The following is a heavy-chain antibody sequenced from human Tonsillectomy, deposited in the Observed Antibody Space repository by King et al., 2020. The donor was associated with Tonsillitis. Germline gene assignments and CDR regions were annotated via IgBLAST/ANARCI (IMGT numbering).Heavy chain of an antibody. V-gene: IGHV3-23*04. CDR3: GXXSGXYXXGSYXSYYYYGMDV. J-gene: IGHJ6*02. CDR2: XSGSGGST. CDR1: GFTFSSNA. D-gene: IGHD3-10*01. Sequence: VQLVESGGGLVQPGGSLXLSCAXSGFTFSSNAMSWVRQAPGXGLEWVSTXSGSGGSTYYADXVKGRFLIXRDNSXNTXCLQMIXLRSXDTAVYYGGXXSGXYXXGSYXSYYYYGMDVXGQGXTXTVXS.